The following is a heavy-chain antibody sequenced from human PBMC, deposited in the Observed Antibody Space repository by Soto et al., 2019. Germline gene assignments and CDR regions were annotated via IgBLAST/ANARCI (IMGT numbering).Heavy chain of an antibody. D-gene: IGHD6-13*01. CDR2: IYYSGRT. J-gene: IGHJ6*03. CDR3: ARAPRSWFDLDSYYYYMDV. Sequence: SETLSLTCTVSGVSISSYYWSWIRQPPGKGLEWIGYIYYSGRTNYNPSLKSRVTISVDSSKNQFSLKVNSVTAADTAVYYCARAPRSWFDLDSYYYYMDVWGNGTTVTVSS. CDR1: GVSISSYY. V-gene: IGHV4-59*01.